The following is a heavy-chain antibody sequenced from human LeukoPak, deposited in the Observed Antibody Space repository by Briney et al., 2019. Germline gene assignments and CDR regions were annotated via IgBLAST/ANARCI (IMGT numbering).Heavy chain of an antibody. D-gene: IGHD1-26*01. CDR2: INPIFGTA. CDR1: GGTFSSYA. J-gene: IGHJ5*02. CDR3: ARDWWELNNWFDP. Sequence: ASVKVSCKASGGTFSSYAISWVRQAPGQGLEWMGRINPIFGTANYAQKSQGRVTITTDESTSTAYMELSSLRSEDTAVYYCARDWWELNNWFDPWGQGTLVTVSS. V-gene: IGHV1-69*05.